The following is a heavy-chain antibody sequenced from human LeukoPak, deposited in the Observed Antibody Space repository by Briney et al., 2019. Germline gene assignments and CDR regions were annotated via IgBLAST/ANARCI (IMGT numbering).Heavy chain of an antibody. CDR3: ARDWDIAAAGKFDY. Sequence: GASVKVSCKASGYTFTSYGISWVRQAPGQGLEWMGWISAYNGNTNYAQKLQGRVTMTTDTSTSTAYMELRSLRSDDTAVYYCARDWDIAAAGKFDYWAEGTLVSVSS. CDR1: GYTFTSYG. J-gene: IGHJ4*02. V-gene: IGHV1-18*04. CDR2: ISAYNGNT. D-gene: IGHD6-13*01.